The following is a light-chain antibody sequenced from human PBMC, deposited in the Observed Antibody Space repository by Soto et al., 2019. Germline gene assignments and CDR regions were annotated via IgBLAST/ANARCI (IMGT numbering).Light chain of an antibody. V-gene: IGLV2-11*01. CDR1: TSDVGGYDY. Sequence: SVLTQPRSVSGSPGQSVAISRTGNTSDVGGYDYVSWHQQHPGKAPELIIFDVSKRPSGVPDRFSGSKSGNTASLTISGLQAEDEADYFCCSFAGDFYVFGSGTKVTVL. CDR2: DVS. CDR3: CSFAGDFYV. J-gene: IGLJ1*01.